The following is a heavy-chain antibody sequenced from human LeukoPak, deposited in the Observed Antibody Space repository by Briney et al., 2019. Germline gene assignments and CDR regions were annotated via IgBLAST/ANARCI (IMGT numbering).Heavy chain of an antibody. CDR2: TSYDGSDK. Sequence: PGGSLRLSCAASGFTFNNYGMLWVRQAPGKGLEWVAVTSYDGSDKHHADPVKGRFTIARDNSKNTLYLQMNSLRTEDTAVYYCAKIATQWELVLSWYFDLWGRGTLVTVSS. CDR3: AKIATQWELVLSWYFDL. CDR1: GFTFNNYG. D-gene: IGHD1-26*01. J-gene: IGHJ2*01. V-gene: IGHV3-30*18.